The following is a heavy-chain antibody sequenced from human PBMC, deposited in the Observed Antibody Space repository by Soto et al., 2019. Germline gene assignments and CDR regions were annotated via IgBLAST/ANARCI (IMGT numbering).Heavy chain of an antibody. J-gene: IGHJ4*02. Sequence: GGSLRLSCVASGFSFSDYWMSWVRQARGKGLEWVANIKFDGSVKQYVDSVRGRFSISRDNFRNSLFLQMNSLRAGDTAIYYCVKDGGYCSSATCYSPRNHYFDSWGQGTLVTVSS. D-gene: IGHD2-2*01. V-gene: IGHV3-7*03. CDR2: IKFDGSVK. CDR1: GFSFSDYW. CDR3: VKDGGYCSSATCYSPRNHYFDS.